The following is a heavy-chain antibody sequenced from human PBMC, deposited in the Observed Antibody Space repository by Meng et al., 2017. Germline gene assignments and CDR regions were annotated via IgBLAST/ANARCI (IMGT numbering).Heavy chain of an antibody. J-gene: IGHJ4*02. CDR3: ATHCTNGVCYSY. D-gene: IGHD2-8*01. CDR2: IWYDGSNK. V-gene: IGHV3-33*01. Sequence: QVQRVESGGGVVQPGRSLRLSCAASGFTFSSYGMHWVRQAPGKGLEWVAVIWYDGSNKYYADSVKGRFTISRDNSKNTLYLQMNSLRAEDTAVYYCATHCTNGVCYSYWGQGTLVTVSS. CDR1: GFTFSSYG.